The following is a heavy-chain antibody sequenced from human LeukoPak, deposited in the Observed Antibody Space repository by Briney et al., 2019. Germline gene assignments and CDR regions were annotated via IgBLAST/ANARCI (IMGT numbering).Heavy chain of an antibody. V-gene: IGHV3-21*01. J-gene: IGHJ5*02. CDR1: GFTFSSYS. CDR2: ISSSSSYI. CDR3: AKGTTREVYRNWFDP. D-gene: IGHD4-23*01. Sequence: GGSLRLSCAASGFTFSSYSMNWVRQAPGKGLEWVSSISSSSSYIYYADSVKGRFTISRDNAKNSLYLQMNSLRAEDKAVYYCAKGTTREVYRNWFDPWGQGTLVTVSS.